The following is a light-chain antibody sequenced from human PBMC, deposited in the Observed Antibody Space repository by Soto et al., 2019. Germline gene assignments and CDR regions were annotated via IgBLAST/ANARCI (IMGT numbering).Light chain of an antibody. V-gene: IGKV1-6*01. CDR3: LQDNSYPLT. Sequence: IQTTQSPSSLSASVGDRFTITCLASQGIRNDLGWYQQKPGKAPNLLIYATSSLQGGVPSRFSGSGSGTDFTLTISSLQPEDFATYYCLQDNSYPLTFGGGTKVDIK. CDR2: ATS. CDR1: QGIRND. J-gene: IGKJ4*01.